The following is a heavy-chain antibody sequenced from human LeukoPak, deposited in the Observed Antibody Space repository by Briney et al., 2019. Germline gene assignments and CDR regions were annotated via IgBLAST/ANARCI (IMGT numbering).Heavy chain of an antibody. D-gene: IGHD2-21*02. CDR3: AKRGDWNSSDY. J-gene: IGHJ4*02. CDR2: ISSSGSTI. V-gene: IGHV3-48*03. Sequence: GGSLRLSCAASGFTFSSYEMNWVRQAPGKGLEWVSYISSSGSTIYCADSVKGRFTISRDNAKNSLYLQMNSLRAEDTAVYYCAKRGDWNSSDYWGQGTLVTVSS. CDR1: GFTFSSYE.